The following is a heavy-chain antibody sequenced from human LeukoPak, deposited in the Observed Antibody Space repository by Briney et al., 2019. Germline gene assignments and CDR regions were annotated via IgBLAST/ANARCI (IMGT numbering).Heavy chain of an antibody. J-gene: IGHJ4*02. CDR2: INPNSGGT. CDR1: GGTFSSYA. D-gene: IGHD2-2*01. CDR3: ARNAVVPDAILPFDY. Sequence: ASVKVSCKASGGTFSSYAISWVRQAPGQGLEWMGWINPNSGGTNYAQKFQGRVTMTRDTSISTAYMELSRLRSDDTAVYYCARNAVVPDAILPFDYWGQGTLVTVSS. V-gene: IGHV1-2*02.